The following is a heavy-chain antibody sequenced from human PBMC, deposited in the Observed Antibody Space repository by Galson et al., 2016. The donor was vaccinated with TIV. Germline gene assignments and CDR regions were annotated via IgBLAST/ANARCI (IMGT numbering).Heavy chain of an antibody. CDR3: ARDRRERGMDV. J-gene: IGHJ6*02. V-gene: IGHV4-4*01. Sequence: LEWIGEIYDSGNTNYNPSLKGRVIISLERSKNQFSLKVSSVTAADTAVYFCARDRRERGMDVWGQGTTVTVSS. D-gene: IGHD1-26*01. CDR2: IYDSGNT.